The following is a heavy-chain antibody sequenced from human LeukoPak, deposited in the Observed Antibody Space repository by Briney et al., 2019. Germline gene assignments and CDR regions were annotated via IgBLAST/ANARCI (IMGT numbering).Heavy chain of an antibody. J-gene: IGHJ4*02. CDR3: AKGSYYDSSGSFYFDY. CDR1: GFTFAGYA. D-gene: IGHD3-22*01. CDR2: ISGSGDNT. Sequence: GGSLRLSCAASGFTFAGYAMSWVRQAPGKGLEWVSGISGSGDNTYYADSVKGRFTISRDNSKNTLYVQVNSLGTEDTAAYYCAKGSYYDSSGSFYFDYWGQGTLVTVSS. V-gene: IGHV3-23*01.